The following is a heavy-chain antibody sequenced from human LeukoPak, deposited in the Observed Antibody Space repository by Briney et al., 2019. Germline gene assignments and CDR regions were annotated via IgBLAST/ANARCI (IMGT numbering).Heavy chain of an antibody. V-gene: IGHV4-38-2*02. CDR2: IYHSGST. Sequence: ETLSLTCTVSGYSISSGYYWGWIRQPPGKGLEWIGSIYHSGSTYYNPSLKSRVTISVDTSKNQFSLKLSSVTAADTAVYYCARVGYCSSTSCYRPFSYNWFDPWGQGTLVNVSS. D-gene: IGHD2-2*01. CDR3: ARVGYCSSTSCYRPFSYNWFDP. J-gene: IGHJ5*02. CDR1: GYSISSGYY.